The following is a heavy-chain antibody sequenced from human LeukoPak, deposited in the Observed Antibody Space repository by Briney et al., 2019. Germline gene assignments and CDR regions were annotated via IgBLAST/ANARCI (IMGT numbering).Heavy chain of an antibody. V-gene: IGHV4-38-2*02. CDR1: GYSISSGYY. D-gene: IGHD6-13*01. J-gene: IGHJ5*02. Sequence: SETLSLTCTVSGYSISSGYYWGWLRQPPGKGLEWIGSIYHSGSTYYNPSLKSRVTISVDTSKNQFSLKLSSVTAADTAVYYCARESRYSSSWYGGDNWFDPWGQGTLVTVSS. CDR2: IYHSGST. CDR3: ARESRYSSSWYGGDNWFDP.